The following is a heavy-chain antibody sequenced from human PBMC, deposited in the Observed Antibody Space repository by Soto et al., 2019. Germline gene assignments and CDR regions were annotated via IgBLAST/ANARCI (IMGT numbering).Heavy chain of an antibody. CDR1: GGSTTSGSYY. CDR3: MLGSGWKDFDY. J-gene: IGHJ4*02. Sequence: PSETLSLTCTVSGGSTTSGSYYWGWIRQPPGKGLEWIGNIYYSGSTYYNPSLKSRVTISVDTSKNQFSLKLSSVTATDTAVYYCMLGSGWKDFDYWGQGTLVTVSS. D-gene: IGHD3-22*01. V-gene: IGHV4-39*01. CDR2: IYYSGST.